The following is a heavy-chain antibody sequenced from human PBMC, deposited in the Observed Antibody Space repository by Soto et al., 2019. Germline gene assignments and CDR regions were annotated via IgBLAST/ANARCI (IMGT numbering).Heavy chain of an antibody. CDR3: AKYYDILTGYPDWFDP. D-gene: IGHD3-9*01. CDR1: GFTFSSYA. V-gene: IGHV3-23*01. CDR2: ISGSGGST. Sequence: GSLRLSCAASGFTFSSYAMSWVRQATGKGLEWVSAISGSGGSTYYADSVKGRFTISRDNSKNTLYLQMNSLRAEDTAVYYCAKYYDILTGYPDWFDPWGQGTLVTVSS. J-gene: IGHJ5*02.